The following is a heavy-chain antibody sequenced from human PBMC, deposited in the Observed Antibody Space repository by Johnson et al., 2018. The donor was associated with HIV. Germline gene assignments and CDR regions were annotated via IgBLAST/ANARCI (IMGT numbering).Heavy chain of an antibody. J-gene: IGHJ3*02. V-gene: IGHV3-30*03. CDR1: GFTFSSYG. D-gene: IGHD5-18*01. CDR3: ARLPRGYNRDTFNI. Sequence: QVQLVESGGGVVQPGRSLRLSCAASGFTFSSYGMYWVRQAPGKGLGWVALISYEGSNKKKADYVKGRFTISRDNSKNTLYLQMNSLKAEDTATYYCARLPRGYNRDTFNIWGQGTMVTVSS. CDR2: ISYEGSNK.